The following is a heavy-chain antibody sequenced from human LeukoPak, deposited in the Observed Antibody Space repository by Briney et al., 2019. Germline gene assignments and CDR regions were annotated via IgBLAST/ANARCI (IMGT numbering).Heavy chain of an antibody. J-gene: IGHJ6*02. Sequence: ASVKVSCKASGYDFTSVGITWVRRAPGQGLEWMGRIIPVLNITTYAQKFQGSVTITADTSTSTVYMELSSLRSEETAVYYCARDQGLTAPPPYGLDVWGQGTTVIVSS. V-gene: IGHV1-69*04. CDR2: IIPVLNIT. CDR1: GYDFTSVG. CDR3: ARDQGLTAPPPYGLDV. D-gene: IGHD5-18*01.